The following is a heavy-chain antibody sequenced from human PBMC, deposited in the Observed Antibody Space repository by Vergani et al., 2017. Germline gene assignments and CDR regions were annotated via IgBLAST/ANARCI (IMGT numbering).Heavy chain of an antibody. CDR2: IYPADYDT. Sequence: EGELVQSGPERRKPGESLKISCKGSEYSFGNYWSGWVRQMPGKGLEWMGIIYPADYDTRYSPSFQGQVTISADKSISTAFLQWDSLEASDTALYYCARHATYTDSWGQGTLVTVSS. J-gene: IGHJ4*02. CDR3: ARHATYTDS. V-gene: IGHV5-51*01. CDR1: EYSFGNYW.